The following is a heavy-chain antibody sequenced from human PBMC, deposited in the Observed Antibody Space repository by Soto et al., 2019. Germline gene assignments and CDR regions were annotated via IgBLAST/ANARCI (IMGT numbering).Heavy chain of an antibody. CDR2: ISPYYGNT. Sequence: SVKVSCKTSGYTFTNYGFTWLRQAPGQGLEWMGWISPYYGNTNYAQQLQGRVTMTTDTSTSKVYMEVRSLRTDDTDVYYCARDLGIIQATIRSGTCNCGMGVWGNGTTVTV. CDR1: GYTFTNYG. D-gene: IGHD1-1*01. CDR3: ARDLGIIQATIRSGTCNCGMGV. V-gene: IGHV1-18*04. J-gene: IGHJ6*03.